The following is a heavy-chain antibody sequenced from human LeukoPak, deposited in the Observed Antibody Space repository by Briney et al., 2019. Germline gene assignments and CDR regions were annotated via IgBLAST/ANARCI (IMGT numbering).Heavy chain of an antibody. CDR1: GFTFRNYA. Sequence: GGSLRLSCAASGFTFRNYAMNWVRQAPGKGLEWVSYISSSGSTIYYADSVKGRFTISRDNAKNSLYLQMNSLRAEDTAVYYCARDLSRDDAFDIWGQGTMVTVSS. V-gene: IGHV3-48*04. CDR3: ARDLSRDDAFDI. J-gene: IGHJ3*02. CDR2: ISSSGSTI.